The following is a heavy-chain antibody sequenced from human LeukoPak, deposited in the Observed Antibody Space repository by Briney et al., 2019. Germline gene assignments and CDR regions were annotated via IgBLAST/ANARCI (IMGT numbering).Heavy chain of an antibody. Sequence: GASVKVSCKASGYTFTSYDINWVRQATGQGLEWMGWMNPNSGNTGYAQKFRGRVTMTRNTSISTAYMELSSLRSEDTAVYYCARDSDILTGYYNWFDPWGQGTLVTVSS. J-gene: IGHJ5*02. V-gene: IGHV1-8*01. D-gene: IGHD3-9*01. CDR3: ARDSDILTGYYNWFDP. CDR2: MNPNSGNT. CDR1: GYTFTSYD.